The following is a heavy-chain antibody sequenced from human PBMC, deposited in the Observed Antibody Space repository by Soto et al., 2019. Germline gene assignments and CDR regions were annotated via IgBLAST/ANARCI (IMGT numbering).Heavy chain of an antibody. CDR3: ASSLRYFDWPFDY. D-gene: IGHD3-9*01. V-gene: IGHV4-59*08. Sequence: PSETLSLTFTVSGGSISSDYWSWIRQPPGKGLEWIGYIYYSGSTNYNPSLKSRVTISVDTSKNQFSLKLSSVTAADTAVYYCASSLRYFDWPFDYWGQGTLVTVSS. CDR2: IYYSGST. J-gene: IGHJ4*02. CDR1: GGSISSDY.